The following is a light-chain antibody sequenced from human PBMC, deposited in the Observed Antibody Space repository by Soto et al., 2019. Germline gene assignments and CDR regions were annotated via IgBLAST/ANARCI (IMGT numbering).Light chain of an antibody. CDR3: SSYTSSSTYV. CDR1: SSDVGGYNH. J-gene: IGLJ1*01. Sequence: LTQPASVSGSPGQSITISCTGTSSDVGGYNHVSWYQHHPGKAPKVIIYDVSNRPSGVSNRFSGSKSGNTASLTFSGLQAEDEADYYCSSYTSSSTYVFGTGTKVTVL. CDR2: DVS. V-gene: IGLV2-14*03.